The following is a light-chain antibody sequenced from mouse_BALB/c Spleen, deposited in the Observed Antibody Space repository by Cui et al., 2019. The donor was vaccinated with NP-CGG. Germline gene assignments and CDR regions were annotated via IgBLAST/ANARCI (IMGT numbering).Light chain of an antibody. CDR3: ALWYNNHWV. CDR1: TGAVTNDNY. V-gene: IGLV1*01. J-gene: IGLJ1*01. Sequence: AVVTQASALTTSPGETVTLTCRTSTGAVTNDNYTNWVREKPDHLFTGLIGSTSNRAPGVPARFSGSLIGDKAALTITGAQTEDEAIYFCALWYNNHWVFGGGTKLTVL. CDR2: STS.